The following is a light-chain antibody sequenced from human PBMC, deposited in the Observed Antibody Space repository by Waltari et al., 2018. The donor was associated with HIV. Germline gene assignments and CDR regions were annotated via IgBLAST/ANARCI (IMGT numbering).Light chain of an antibody. Sequence: IQMTQSPSIVSASAGDRVTITCRASENIGTSLAWYQQTPGKAPKVLIYMASSLEGGVPSRFSGSRSGTEFTLTIRSLQPDDFGTYYCQQYYSSSVTFGGGTKVEI. J-gene: IGKJ4*01. CDR2: MAS. CDR3: QQYYSSSVT. V-gene: IGKV1-5*03. CDR1: ENIGTS.